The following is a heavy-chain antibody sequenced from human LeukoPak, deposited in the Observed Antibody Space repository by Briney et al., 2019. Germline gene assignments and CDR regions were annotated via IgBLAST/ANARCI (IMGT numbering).Heavy chain of an antibody. CDR3: ARVLATMVRGVITSYGMDV. Sequence: SVKVSCKASGGTFSSYAISWVRQAPGQGLEWMGGIIPIFGTANYAQKFQGRVTITTDESTSTAYMELSSLRSEDTAVYYCARVLATMVRGVITSYGMDVWGQGTTVTVSS. D-gene: IGHD3-10*01. CDR1: GGTFSSYA. J-gene: IGHJ6*02. V-gene: IGHV1-69*05. CDR2: IIPIFGTA.